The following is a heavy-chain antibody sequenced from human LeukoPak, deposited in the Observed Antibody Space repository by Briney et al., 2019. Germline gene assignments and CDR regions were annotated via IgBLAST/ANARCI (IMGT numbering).Heavy chain of an antibody. CDR3: ARGLTAMVDY. CDR2: IYYSGST. D-gene: IGHD5-18*01. V-gene: IGHV4-59*01. CDR1: GGSNSSYY. Sequence: SETLSLTCTVSGGSNSSYYWSWIRQPPGKGLEWIGYIYYSGSTNYNPSLKSRVTISVDTSKNQFSLKLSSVTAADTAVYYCARGLTAMVDYWGQGTLVTVSS. J-gene: IGHJ4*02.